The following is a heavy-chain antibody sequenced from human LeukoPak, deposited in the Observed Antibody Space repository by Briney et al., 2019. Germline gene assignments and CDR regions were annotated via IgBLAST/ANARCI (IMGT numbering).Heavy chain of an antibody. Sequence: PGGSLRLSCAASGFTFSSYAMSWVRQAPGKGLEWASAISGSGGSTYYADSVKGRFTISRDNSKNTLYLQMNSLRAEDTAVYYCAKEVTIPAAGRKDYYYYGLDVWGQGTTVTVSS. CDR2: ISGSGGST. J-gene: IGHJ6*02. V-gene: IGHV3-23*01. CDR3: AKEVTIPAAGRKDYYYYGLDV. D-gene: IGHD6-13*01. CDR1: GFTFSSYA.